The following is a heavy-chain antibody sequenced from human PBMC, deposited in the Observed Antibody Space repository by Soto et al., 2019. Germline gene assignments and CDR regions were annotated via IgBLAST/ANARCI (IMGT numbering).Heavy chain of an antibody. CDR1: GFSLSTSGVG. J-gene: IGHJ5*02. CDR3: AHRPGQRENRNWFDP. CDR2: IYWNDDK. Sequence: QITLKESGPTLVKPTQTLTLTCTFSGFSLSTSGVGVGWIRQPPGKALEWLALIYWNDDKRYSPSLKSRLTITKDTSKNQVVLTMTNMDPVDTATYYCAHRPGQRENRNWFDPWGQGTLVTVSS. D-gene: IGHD6-25*01. V-gene: IGHV2-5*01.